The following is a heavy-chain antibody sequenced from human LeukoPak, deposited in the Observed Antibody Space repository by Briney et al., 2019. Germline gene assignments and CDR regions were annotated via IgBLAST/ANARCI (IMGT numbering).Heavy chain of an antibody. CDR1: GGSFSGYY. Sequence: SETLSLTCAVYGGSFSGYYWSWIRQPPGEGLEWIGEINHSGSTNYNPSLKSRVTISVDTSKNQFSLKLSSVTAADTAVYYCASSGSYYKGKYFDYWGQGTLVTVSS. V-gene: IGHV4-34*01. CDR3: ASSGSYYKGKYFDY. CDR2: INHSGST. J-gene: IGHJ4*02. D-gene: IGHD1-26*01.